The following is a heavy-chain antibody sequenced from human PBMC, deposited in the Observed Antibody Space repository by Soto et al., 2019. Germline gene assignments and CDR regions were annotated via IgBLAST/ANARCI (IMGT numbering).Heavy chain of an antibody. CDR3: ARGPQTSDF. V-gene: IGHV1-18*01. Sequence: GPEVKKPGASVKVSCKTSGYIFTTYSIAWVRQAPGQGLEWLGWINTYNGNTHYTQKFQDRVTVTTDTSTATAYMELSSLTSDDTAVYFCARGPQTSDFWGQGTLITVSS. J-gene: IGHJ4*02. D-gene: IGHD2-2*01. CDR2: INTYNGNT. CDR1: GYIFTTYS.